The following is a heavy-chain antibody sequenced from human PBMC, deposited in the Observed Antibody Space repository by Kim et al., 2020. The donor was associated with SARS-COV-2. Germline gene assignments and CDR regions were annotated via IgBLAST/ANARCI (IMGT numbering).Heavy chain of an antibody. CDR3: ARDRGGYYRGFDY. D-gene: IGHD3-22*01. V-gene: IGHV3-66*01. CDR1: GFTVSSNY. CDR2: IYSGGST. J-gene: IGHJ4*02. Sequence: GGSLRLSCAASGFTVSSNYMSWVRQAPGKGLEWVSVIYSGGSTYYADSVKGRFTISRDNSKNTLYLQMNSLRAEDTAVYYCARDRGGYYRGFDYWGQGTLVTVSS.